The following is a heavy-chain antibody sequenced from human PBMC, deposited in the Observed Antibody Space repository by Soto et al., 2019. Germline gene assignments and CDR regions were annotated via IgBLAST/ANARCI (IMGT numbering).Heavy chain of an antibody. V-gene: IGHV1-18*01. CDR2: DSPKRGNT. CDR3: ARGRNVSSIGPLLV. J-gene: IGHJ6*02. Sequence: QIQLVQSGAEVKTPGASVKVSCKASGYNFFAYGVSWVRQAPGQGLEWMGWDSPKRGNTDYARKVQSRVTMTTDISTSTAYMDLSGLISDDTGVYYCARGRNVSSIGPLLVWGQGTMVIVSS. CDR1: GYNFFAYG.